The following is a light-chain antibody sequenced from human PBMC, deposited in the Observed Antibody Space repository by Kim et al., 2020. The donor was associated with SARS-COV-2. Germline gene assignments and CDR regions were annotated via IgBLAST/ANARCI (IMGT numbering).Light chain of an antibody. V-gene: IGKV1-16*02. CDR3: QQYKIYPWT. CDR1: QAIGNY. Sequence: AFVGDRVTITCRASQAIGNYLAWFQQKPGRAPKSLIYAASNLHSGVPSKFGGNGSGADFTLTISSLQPEDFATYYCQQYKIYPWTFGRGTKVDIK. J-gene: IGKJ1*01. CDR2: AAS.